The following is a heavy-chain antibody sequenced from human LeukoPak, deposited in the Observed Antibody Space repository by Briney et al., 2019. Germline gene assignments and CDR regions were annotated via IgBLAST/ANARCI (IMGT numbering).Heavy chain of an antibody. D-gene: IGHD3-9*01. V-gene: IGHV4-34*01. CDR2: INHSGST. CDR3: ARGNELRYFDWSPTAYGMDV. J-gene: IGHJ6*02. CDR1: GGSFSGYY. Sequence: SETLSLTCAVYGGSFSGYYWSWIRQPPGKGLEWIGEINHSGSTNYNPSLKSRVTISVDTSKNQFSLKLSSVTAADTAVYYCARGNELRYFDWSPTAYGMDVWGQGTLVTVSS.